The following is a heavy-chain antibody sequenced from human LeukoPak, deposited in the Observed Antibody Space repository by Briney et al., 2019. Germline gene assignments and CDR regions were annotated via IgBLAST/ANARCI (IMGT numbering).Heavy chain of an antibody. V-gene: IGHV3-23*01. CDR1: GFTFSSYA. Sequence: GGSLRLSCAASGFTFSSYAMSWVRQAPGKGLEWVSAISGSGGSTYYADSVRGRFTISRDNSKNTLYLQMNSLRAEDTAVYYCAKPHKTTVTTITYYFDYWGQGTLVTVSS. D-gene: IGHD4-17*01. CDR3: AKPHKTTVTTITYYFDY. CDR2: ISGSGGST. J-gene: IGHJ4*02.